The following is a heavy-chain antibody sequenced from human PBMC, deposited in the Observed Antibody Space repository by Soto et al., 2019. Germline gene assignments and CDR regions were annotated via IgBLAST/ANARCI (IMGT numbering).Heavy chain of an antibody. Sequence: QVQLVESGGGVVQPGRSLRLSCAASGFTFSSYAIHWVRQAPGKGLEWGAVLSYDGNNKYYADSVKGRFTISRDNSKNTLFLQMNSLRAEDTAVYYCARDSYCSGGNCYRYFYGMDVWGQGTTVTVSS. V-gene: IGHV3-30-3*01. CDR1: GFTFSSYA. D-gene: IGHD2-15*01. CDR2: LSYDGNNK. CDR3: ARDSYCSGGNCYRYFYGMDV. J-gene: IGHJ6*02.